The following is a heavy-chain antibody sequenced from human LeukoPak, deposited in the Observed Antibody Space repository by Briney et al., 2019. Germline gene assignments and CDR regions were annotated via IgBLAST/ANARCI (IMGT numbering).Heavy chain of an antibody. CDR2: VDPEDGET. V-gene: IGHV1-69-2*01. J-gene: IGHJ4*02. D-gene: IGHD3-22*01. CDR1: GYTFTDYY. CDR3: ATTYYYDSSGYYPPLYYFDY. Sequence: ASVKVSCKVSGYTFTDYYMHWVQQAPGKGLEWMGLVDPEDGETIYAEKFQGRVTITADTSTDTASMELSSLRSEDTAVYYCATTYYYDSSGYYPPLYYFDYWGQGTLVTVSS.